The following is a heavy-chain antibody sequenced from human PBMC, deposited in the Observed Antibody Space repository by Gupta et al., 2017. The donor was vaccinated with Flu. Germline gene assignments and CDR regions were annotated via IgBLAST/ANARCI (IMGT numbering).Heavy chain of an antibody. V-gene: IGHV4-4*07. J-gene: IGHJ6*02. D-gene: IGHD2-8*02. CDR2: IYSSGSN. Sequence: QVQLQESGPGLVKPSGTLSLTCSVSGGSISDYYWCWLRQPAGEGLEWIGRIYSSGSNKYNPSLNGRVTMSVDTSMNQFSLKLESVTAADTAVYYGARGGTGDGMDVGGQGITVTVSS. CDR1: GGSISDYY. CDR3: ARGGTGDGMDV.